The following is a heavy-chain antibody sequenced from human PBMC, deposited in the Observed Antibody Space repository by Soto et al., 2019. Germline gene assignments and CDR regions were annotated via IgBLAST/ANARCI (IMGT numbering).Heavy chain of an antibody. Sequence: PSETLSLTCSVSGGSITSYYWSWIRQPPGKGLEWIAYIYYSGSTSYNPSLKSRVSISLDTSKNQFSLKLSSVTAADTAVYYCARLYYYETRRYFDYWGQGALVTVSS. V-gene: IGHV4-59*01. D-gene: IGHD3-22*01. CDR2: IYYSGST. J-gene: IGHJ4*02. CDR1: GGSITSYY. CDR3: ARLYYYETRRYFDY.